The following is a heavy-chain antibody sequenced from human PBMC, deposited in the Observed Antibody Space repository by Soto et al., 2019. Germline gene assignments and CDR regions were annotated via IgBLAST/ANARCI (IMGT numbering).Heavy chain of an antibody. CDR1: GFTFSSYG. Sequence: QVQLVESGGGVVQPGRSLRLSCAASGFTFSSYGMHWVRQAPGKGLEWVAVISYDGSNKYYADSVKGRFTISRDNSKNTLYLQRNSLRAEDTAVYYCATLYYNWGQGTLVTVSS. D-gene: IGHD3-10*01. CDR3: ATLYYN. J-gene: IGHJ4*02. CDR2: ISYDGSNK. V-gene: IGHV3-30*03.